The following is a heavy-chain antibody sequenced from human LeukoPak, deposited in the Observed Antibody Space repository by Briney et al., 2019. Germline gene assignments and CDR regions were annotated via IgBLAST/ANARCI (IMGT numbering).Heavy chain of an antibody. V-gene: IGHV3-30*04. Sequence: GRSLRLSCAASGFTFNNFAVHWVRQAPGKGLEWVAFISYDGSNKYYTDSVKGRFTISRDNSKNTLYLQMSSLRAEDTAVYYCAKDPDCTSGICYTFFDYWGQGTLVTVSS. D-gene: IGHD2-8*01. CDR2: ISYDGSNK. J-gene: IGHJ4*02. CDR1: GFTFNNFA. CDR3: AKDPDCTSGICYTFFDY.